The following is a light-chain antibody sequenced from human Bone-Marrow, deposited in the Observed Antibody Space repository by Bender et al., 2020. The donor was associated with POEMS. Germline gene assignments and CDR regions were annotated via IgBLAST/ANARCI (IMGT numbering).Light chain of an antibody. CDR3: CSYAGRSSFV. CDR2: RNN. V-gene: IGLV1-47*01. CDR1: SSNIGRNF. Sequence: QSVLTQPPSASGTPGQRVSISCSGNSSNIGRNFVFWYQHLPQTAPTLLIYRNNQRPAGVPDRFSASKSGNTASLTISGLQPEDEADYYCCSYAGRSSFVFGGGTKLTVL. J-gene: IGLJ2*01.